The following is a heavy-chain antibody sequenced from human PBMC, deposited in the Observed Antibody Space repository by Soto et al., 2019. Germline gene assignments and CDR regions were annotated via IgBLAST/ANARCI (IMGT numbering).Heavy chain of an antibody. CDR3: XXXXXAXPRNWFDP. V-gene: IGHV4-34*01. CDR1: GGSFSGYY. Sequence: QVQLQQWGAGLLKPSETLSLTCAVYGGSFSGYYWSWIRQPPGKGLEWIGEINHSGSTNYNPSLKSRVXISXDTSXXXXXXXXXXXXXXXXXXXXXXXXXXAXPRNWFDPWGQGTLVTVSS. CDR2: INHSGST. J-gene: IGHJ5*02.